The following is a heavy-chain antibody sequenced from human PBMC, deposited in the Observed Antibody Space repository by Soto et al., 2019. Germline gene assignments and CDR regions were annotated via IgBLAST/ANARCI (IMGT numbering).Heavy chain of an antibody. CDR2: IYDDGSA. J-gene: IGHJ5*02. CDR1: GGSISSSY. V-gene: IGHV4-59*01. Sequence: SETLSLTXTVSGGSISSSYGVWIRQPPGKGLEWLAYIYDDGSAKYNPSLKSRATISLDMSMNQFSLKLTSVTAADTAVYYCARDKYCSGGSXRKNWFDPWGQGTLVTVSS. D-gene: IGHD2-15*01. CDR3: ARDKYCSGGSXRKNWFDP.